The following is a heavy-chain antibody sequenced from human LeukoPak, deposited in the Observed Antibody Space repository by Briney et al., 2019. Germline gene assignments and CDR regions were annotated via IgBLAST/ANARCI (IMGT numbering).Heavy chain of an antibody. Sequence: GGSLRLSCAASGFTFSSYEMNWVRQAPGKGLEWVSSISSSSSYIYYADSVKGRFTISRDNAKNSLYLQMNSLRAEDTAVYYCETQVDAFDIWGQGTMVTVSS. J-gene: IGHJ3*02. CDR3: ETQVDAFDI. CDR2: ISSSSSYI. V-gene: IGHV3-21*01. CDR1: GFTFSSYE.